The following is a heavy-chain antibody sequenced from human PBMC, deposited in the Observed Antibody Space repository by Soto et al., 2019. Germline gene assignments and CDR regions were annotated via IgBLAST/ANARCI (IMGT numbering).Heavy chain of an antibody. CDR2: ISSSSSNI. CDR1: GFTFSSYI. D-gene: IGHD6-19*01. J-gene: IGHJ4*02. CDR3: AKGGRQWLVTSDFNY. Sequence: GGSLRLSCAASGFTFSSYIMNWVRQAPGKGLEWVSYISSSSSNIYYADSVKGRFTISRDSSKNTVSLEMTSLRAEDTAVYYCAKGGRQWLVTSDFNYWGQGALVTVSS. V-gene: IGHV3-48*01.